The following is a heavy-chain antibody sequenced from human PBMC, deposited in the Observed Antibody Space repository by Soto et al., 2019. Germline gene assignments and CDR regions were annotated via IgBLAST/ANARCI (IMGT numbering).Heavy chain of an antibody. CDR2: IYASGSP. J-gene: IGHJ6*02. CDR1: GGSISVYY. V-gene: IGHV4-59*01. CDR3: ARGEDAFFYYGLDV. Sequence: SETLSLTCTISGGSISVYYWSWVRQPPGHELEWIGYIYASGSPYYNPSLRSRVTISADTSKSQFSLKLTSVTAADTAVYYCARGEDAFFYYGLDVWGQGITVTVSS.